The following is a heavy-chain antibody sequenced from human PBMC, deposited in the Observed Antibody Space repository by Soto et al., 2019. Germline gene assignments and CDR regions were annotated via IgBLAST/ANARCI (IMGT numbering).Heavy chain of an antibody. D-gene: IGHD1-26*01. CDR1: GFTFSSYA. Sequence: GGSLRLSCAASGFTFSSYAMHWVRQAPGKGLEWVAVISYDGSNKYYADSVKGRFTISRDNSKNTLYLQMNSLRAEDTAVYYCAREEWELHFDYWGQGTLVTVSS. CDR3: AREEWELHFDY. J-gene: IGHJ4*02. CDR2: ISYDGSNK. V-gene: IGHV3-30-3*01.